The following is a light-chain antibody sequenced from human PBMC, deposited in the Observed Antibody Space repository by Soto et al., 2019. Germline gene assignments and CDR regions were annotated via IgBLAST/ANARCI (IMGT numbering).Light chain of an antibody. Sequence: EIVMTQSPATLSVSPGERATLSCRASQSVSSNLAWYQQKPVQAPRLLIYGASTRATGIPARFSGSGSGTEFTLTISSLQSEDFAVYYCQQYNNCPSITFGQGTRLEIK. CDR3: QQYNNCPSIT. J-gene: IGKJ5*01. CDR2: GAS. CDR1: QSVSSN. V-gene: IGKV3-15*01.